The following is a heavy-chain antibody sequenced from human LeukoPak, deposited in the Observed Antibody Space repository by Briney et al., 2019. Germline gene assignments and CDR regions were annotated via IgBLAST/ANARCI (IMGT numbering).Heavy chain of an antibody. CDR3: ARTSMGP. CDR2: IYSGEST. Sequence: GGSLRLSCAASGFTVRSNYMSWVRQAPGKGLEWVSVIYSGESTDYADSVKGRFIISRDNSKNTLYLQMNSLRADDTAVYYCARTSMGPWGQGTQVIASS. V-gene: IGHV3-66*01. CDR1: GFTVRSNY. J-gene: IGHJ5*02.